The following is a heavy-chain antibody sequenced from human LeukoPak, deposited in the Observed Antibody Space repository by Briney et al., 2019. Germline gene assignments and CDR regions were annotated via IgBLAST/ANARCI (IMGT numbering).Heavy chain of an antibody. CDR1: GFTFGDYA. V-gene: IGHV3-49*04. CDR3: TRDLKNLGNYYYYGMDV. D-gene: IGHD1-7*01. CDR2: IRSKAYGGTT. J-gene: IGHJ6*04. Sequence: GGSLRLSCTASGFTFGDYAMSWVRQAPGKGLEWVGLIRSKAYGGTTEYAASVKGRFTISRDDSKSIAYLQMNSLKTEDTAVYYCTRDLKNLGNYYYYGMDVWGKGTTVTVSS.